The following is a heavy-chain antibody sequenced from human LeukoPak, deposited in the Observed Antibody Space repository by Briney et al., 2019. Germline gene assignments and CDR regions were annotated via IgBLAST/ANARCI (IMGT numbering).Heavy chain of an antibody. CDR2: IYHSGST. CDR3: ARRQSGSKAFDI. V-gene: IGHV4-38-2*02. J-gene: IGHJ3*02. Sequence: SETLSLTCTVSGYSISSGYYWGWIRQPPGKGLEWIGSIYHSGSTYYNPSLKSRVTMSVDTSKDQFSLKLSSVTAADTAVYYCARRQSGSKAFDIWGQGTMVTVSS. D-gene: IGHD1-26*01. CDR1: GYSISSGYY.